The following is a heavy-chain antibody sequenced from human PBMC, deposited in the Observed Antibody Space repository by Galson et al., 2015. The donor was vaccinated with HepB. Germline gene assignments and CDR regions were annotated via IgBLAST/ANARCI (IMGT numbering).Heavy chain of an antibody. CDR2: ISSSSSYI. CDR1: GFTFSSYS. V-gene: IGHV3-21*01. D-gene: IGHD2-2*02. CDR3: ARDGGDIVVVPAAIPYYYYYYMDV. J-gene: IGHJ6*03. Sequence: SLRLSCAASGFTFSSYSMNWVRQAPGKGLEWVSSISSSSSYIYYADSVKGRFTISRDNAKNSLYLQMNSLRAEDTAVYYCARDGGDIVVVPAAIPYYYYYYMDVWGKGTTVTVSS.